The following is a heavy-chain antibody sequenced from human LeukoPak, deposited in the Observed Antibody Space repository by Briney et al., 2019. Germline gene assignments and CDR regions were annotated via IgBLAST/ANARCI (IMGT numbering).Heavy chain of an antibody. J-gene: IGHJ5*02. CDR2: IFYSGST. V-gene: IGHV4-39*07. Sequence: PSETLSLTCTVSGGSISSSSYYWGWIRQPPGKGLEWIGSIFYSGSTYYNPSLKSRVTISVDTSKNHFSLKLSSVTAADTAMYYCARGRGYSGYITNWFDPWGQGTLVTVSS. D-gene: IGHD5-12*01. CDR1: GGSISSSSYY. CDR3: ARGRGYSGYITNWFDP.